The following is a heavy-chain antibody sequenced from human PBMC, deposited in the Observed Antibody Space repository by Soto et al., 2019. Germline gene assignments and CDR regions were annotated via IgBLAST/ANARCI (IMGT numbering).Heavy chain of an antibody. CDR2: ISYDGSNK. CDR1: GFTFSSYA. Sequence: GGSLRLSCAASGFTFSSYAMHWVRQAPGKGLEWVAVISYDGSNKYYADSVKGRFTISRDNSKNTLYLQMNSLRAEDTAVYYCASLYPTMYWGQGTLVTVSS. CDR3: ASLYPTMY. V-gene: IGHV3-30-3*01. J-gene: IGHJ4*02.